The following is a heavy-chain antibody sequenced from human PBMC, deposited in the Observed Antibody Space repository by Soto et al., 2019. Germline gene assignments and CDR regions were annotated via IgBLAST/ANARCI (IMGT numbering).Heavy chain of an antibody. CDR3: ARQNDFWSGLDAFDI. Sequence: SETLSLTCTVSGGSISSSSYYWGWIRQPPGKGLEWIGSIYYSGSTYYNPSLKSRVTISVDTSKNQFSLKLSSVTAADTAVYYCARQNDFWSGLDAFDIWGQGTMVTVSS. J-gene: IGHJ3*02. CDR1: GGSISSSSYY. V-gene: IGHV4-39*01. D-gene: IGHD3-3*01. CDR2: IYYSGST.